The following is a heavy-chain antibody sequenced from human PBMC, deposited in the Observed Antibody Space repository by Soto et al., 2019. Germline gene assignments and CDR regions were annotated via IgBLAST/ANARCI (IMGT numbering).Heavy chain of an antibody. V-gene: IGHV4-30-4*01. Sequence: QVQLQESGPGLVKPSQTLSLTCTVSGGSIKSGDYYWTWIRQPPGKGLDFIGYIYYSANTYYNPSLKSRVTISVDTSKNHLSLKLSSVTAADTAVYYCARGPCGGDCYPPDSWGQGTLVTVSP. CDR3: ARGPCGGDCYPPDS. D-gene: IGHD2-21*02. CDR1: GGSIKSGDYY. CDR2: IYYSANT. J-gene: IGHJ4*02.